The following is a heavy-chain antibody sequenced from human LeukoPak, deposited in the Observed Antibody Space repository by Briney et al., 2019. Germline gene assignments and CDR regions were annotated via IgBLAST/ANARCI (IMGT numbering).Heavy chain of an antibody. CDR3: AKDEALAFDI. CDR2: IRYDGSNK. Sequence: GGSLRLSCAASGFTFSSYGMHWVRQAPGKGLEWVAFIRYDGSNKYYADSVKGRSTISRDNSKNTLYLQMNSLRAEDTAVYYCAKDEALAFDIWGQGTMVTVSS. CDR1: GFTFSSYG. J-gene: IGHJ3*02. V-gene: IGHV3-30*02.